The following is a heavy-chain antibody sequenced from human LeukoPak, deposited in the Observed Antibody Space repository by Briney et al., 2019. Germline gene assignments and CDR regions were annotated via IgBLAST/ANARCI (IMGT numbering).Heavy chain of an antibody. Sequence: GASVKVSCKPSGYIFTTYNLHWVRQAPGRGLEWMGWISTSTGDTDYARNLRGRVTMSTDASTGTAYMELRRLRSDDTAVYYCARSHNVYFDYWGQGTLLTV. D-gene: IGHD5-24*01. CDR3: ARSHNVYFDY. CDR2: ISTSTGDT. CDR1: GYIFTTYN. J-gene: IGHJ4*02. V-gene: IGHV1-18*04.